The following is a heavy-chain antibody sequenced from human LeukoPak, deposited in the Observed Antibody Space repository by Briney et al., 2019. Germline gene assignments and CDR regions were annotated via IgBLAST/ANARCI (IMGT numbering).Heavy chain of an antibody. CDR1: GYTFTIYE. CDR2: ISPDTGNT. CDR3: ARGPRFDP. V-gene: IGHV1-8*01. J-gene: IGHJ5*02. Sequence: ASVKVSCKASGYTFTIYEFNWVRQAPGQGLEWLGYISPDTGNTGYAQKFQGRVTMTRDTSISTAYMGLSSLTSEDTAVYYCARGPRFDPWGQGTLVTVSS.